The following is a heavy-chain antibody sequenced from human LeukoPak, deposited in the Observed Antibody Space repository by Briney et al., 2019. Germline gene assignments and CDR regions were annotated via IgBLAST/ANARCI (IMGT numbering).Heavy chain of an antibody. D-gene: IGHD2-15*01. Sequence: VASVKVSCKASGYTFTSYYMHWVRQAPGQGLEWMGIINPSGGSTSYAQKFQGGVTMTRDTSTSTVYMELSSLRSEDTAVYYCARAGYCSGGSCSTGWFDPWGQGTLVTVSS. V-gene: IGHV1-46*03. CDR1: GYTFTSYY. J-gene: IGHJ5*02. CDR3: ARAGYCSGGSCSTGWFDP. CDR2: INPSGGST.